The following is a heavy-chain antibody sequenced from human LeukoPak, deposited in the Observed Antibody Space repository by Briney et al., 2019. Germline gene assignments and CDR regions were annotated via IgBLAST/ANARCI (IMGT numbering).Heavy chain of an antibody. D-gene: IGHD3-22*01. Sequence: PGGSLRLSCAASGFTFSSYSMNWVRQAPGKGLEWVATIKGRFTISRDNAKNSLFLQINSLRAEDTAVYYCANGGTYSSGPWGQGTLVTVSS. CDR1: GFTFSSYS. V-gene: IGHV3-21*01. CDR3: ANGGTYSSGP. J-gene: IGHJ5*02.